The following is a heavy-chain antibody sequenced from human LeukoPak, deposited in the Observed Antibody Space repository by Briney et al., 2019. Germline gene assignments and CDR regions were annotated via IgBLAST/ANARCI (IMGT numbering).Heavy chain of an antibody. Sequence: GGSLRLSCAASGFTFSSYEMNWVRQAPGKGLEWISYISSSGRTRYYADSVKGRFTLSRDDAKNSLYLQMNSLRAEDTAVYYCARDPLSSSSFDLWGQGTLVTVSS. CDR2: ISSSGRTR. CDR3: ARDPLSSSSFDL. J-gene: IGHJ4*02. V-gene: IGHV3-48*03. CDR1: GFTFSSYE. D-gene: IGHD6-13*01.